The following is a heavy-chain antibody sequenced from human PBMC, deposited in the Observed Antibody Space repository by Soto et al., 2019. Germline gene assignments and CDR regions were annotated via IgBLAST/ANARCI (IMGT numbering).Heavy chain of an antibody. D-gene: IGHD5-12*01. CDR2: IIPILGIA. J-gene: IGHJ4*02. CDR3: ARGAVKYSGYDSHF. V-gene: IGHV1-69*02. CDR1: GGTFSSYT. Sequence: SVKVSCKASGGTFSSYTISWVRQAPGQGLEWMGRIIPILGIANYAQKFQGRVTITADKSTSTAYMELSSLRSEDTAVYYCARGAVKYSGYDSHFWGQGTLVTVSS.